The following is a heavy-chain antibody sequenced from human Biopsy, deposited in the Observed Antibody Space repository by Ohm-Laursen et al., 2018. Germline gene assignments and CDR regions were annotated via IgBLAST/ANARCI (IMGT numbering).Heavy chain of an antibody. CDR3: SRGSGYFKLDV. Sequence: SQTLSLTCTVSGGSLSSYSWSWIRQPAGKGLEWIGQIYTSGITNYNPSLKSRITMSVDTSKTKFSLRLSSVTAADTAIYYCSRGSGYFKLDVWGQGTTVTVSS. J-gene: IGHJ6*02. CDR2: IYTSGIT. CDR1: GGSLSSYS. D-gene: IGHD5-12*01. V-gene: IGHV4-4*07.